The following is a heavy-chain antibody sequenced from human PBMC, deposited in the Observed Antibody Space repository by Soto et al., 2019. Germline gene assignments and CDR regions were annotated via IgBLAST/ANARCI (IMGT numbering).Heavy chain of an antibody. CDR1: GASISGYH. V-gene: IGHV4-59*08. Sequence: QVQLQESGPGLVKPSETLSLTCTVSGASISGYHWGWIRQPPGKGLEGIGYLYYTGSTHYNPSLKSRVTMSVDTSKNQFSQNLTSVTAADTAVYYCARGFAIGWYTYFFDLWGQGPLVTVSS. CDR2: LYYTGST. D-gene: IGHD6-19*01. CDR3: ARGFAIGWYTYFFDL. J-gene: IGHJ4*02.